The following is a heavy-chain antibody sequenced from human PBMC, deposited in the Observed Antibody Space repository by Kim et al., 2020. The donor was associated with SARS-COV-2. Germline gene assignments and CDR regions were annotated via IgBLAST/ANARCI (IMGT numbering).Heavy chain of an antibody. V-gene: IGHV1-2*02. J-gene: IGHJ4*02. CDR1: GYTFTGYY. CDR3: ARYGVCAKQPFDY. D-gene: IGHD2-8*01. CDR2: INPNSGGT. Sequence: ASVKVSCKASGYTFTGYYMHWVRQAPGQGLEWMGWINPNSGGTNYAQKFQGRVTMTRDTSISTAYMELSRLRSDDTAVYYCARYGVCAKQPFDYWGQGTLVTVSS.